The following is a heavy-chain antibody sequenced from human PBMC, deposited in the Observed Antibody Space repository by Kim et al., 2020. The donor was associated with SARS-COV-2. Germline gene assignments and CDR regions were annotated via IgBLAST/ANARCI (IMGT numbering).Heavy chain of an antibody. D-gene: IGHD2-15*01. CDR3: ARDRAASL. CDR1: GFTYSNYW. V-gene: IGHV3-7*01. CDR2: INQDGTER. Sequence: GGSLRLSCAASGFTYSNYWMSWFRQAPGKGLEWVANINQDGTERHSADPVKGRFTISRDNAMRSIFLQMNRLRIEDTAMYFCARDRAASLWGPGARVIVSS. J-gene: IGHJ4*02.